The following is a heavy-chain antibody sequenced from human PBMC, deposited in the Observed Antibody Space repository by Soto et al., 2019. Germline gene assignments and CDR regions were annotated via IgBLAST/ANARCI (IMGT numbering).Heavy chain of an antibody. D-gene: IGHD3-10*01. CDR2: ISYDGSNK. V-gene: IGHV3-30-3*01. CDR1: GFTFSSYA. J-gene: IGHJ4*02. CDR3: ARDGEGYGDY. Sequence: GGSLRLSCAASGFTFSSYAMHWVRQAPGKGLEWVAVISYDGSNKYYADSVKGRFTISRDNSKNTLYLQMNSLRAEDTAVYYCARDGEGYGDYWGQGPLVTVYS.